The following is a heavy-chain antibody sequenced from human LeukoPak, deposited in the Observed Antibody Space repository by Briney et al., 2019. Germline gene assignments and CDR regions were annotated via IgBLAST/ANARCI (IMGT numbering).Heavy chain of an antibody. J-gene: IGHJ4*02. CDR3: ARDQDTAMVTYFDY. D-gene: IGHD5-18*01. V-gene: IGHV3-21*01. CDR2: ISSSSSYI. CDR1: GFTFSSYS. Sequence: GGSLRLSCAASGFTFSSYSMNWVRQAPGKGLEWVSSISSSSSYIYYADSVKGRFTISRDNAKNSLYLQMNSLRAEDTAVYYRARDQDTAMVTYFDYWGQGTLVTVSS.